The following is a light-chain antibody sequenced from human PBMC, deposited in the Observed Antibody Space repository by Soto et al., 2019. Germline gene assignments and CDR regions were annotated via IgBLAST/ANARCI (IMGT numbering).Light chain of an antibody. CDR3: HQYRSSITWT. CDR1: QSVTSSY. J-gene: IGKJ1*01. V-gene: IGKV3-20*01. CDR2: AAS. Sequence: EVVLTQSPGTVSLSPGERATLSCRASQSVTSSYLAWYQQKPGQAPRLLIYAASSRATGIPDRFSGSGSGTDFTLSISRLEPEDFAVYYCHQYRSSITWTFGQGTKVEIK.